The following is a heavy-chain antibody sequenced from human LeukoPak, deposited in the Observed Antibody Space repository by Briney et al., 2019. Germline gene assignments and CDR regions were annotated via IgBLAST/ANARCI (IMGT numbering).Heavy chain of an antibody. V-gene: IGHV3-30*02. D-gene: IGHD3-3*01. CDR2: IRYDGSNK. J-gene: IGHJ6*03. CDR1: GFTFSSYG. CDR3: AKIGESDTIFGPGPRYYYYMDV. Sequence: GGSLRLSCAASGFTFSSYGMHWVRQAPGKGLEWVAFIRYDGSNKYYADSVKGRFTISRDNSKNTLYLQMDSLRAEDTAVYYCAKIGESDTIFGPGPRYYYYMDVWGKGTTVTVSS.